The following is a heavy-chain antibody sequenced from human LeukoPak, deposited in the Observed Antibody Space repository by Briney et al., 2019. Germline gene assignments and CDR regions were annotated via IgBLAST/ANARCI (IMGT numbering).Heavy chain of an antibody. CDR2: INPNSGGT. J-gene: IGHJ6*02. Sequence: ASVKVSCKAYGYTFTGYYMHWVRQAPGQGLEWMGWINPNSGGTNYAQKFQGRVTMTRDTSISTAYMELSRLRSDDTAVYYCARGAYYYDSSGYYPRNYYYYGMDVWGQGTTVTVSS. D-gene: IGHD3-22*01. CDR3: ARGAYYYDSSGYYPRNYYYYGMDV. CDR1: GYTFTGYY. V-gene: IGHV1-2*02.